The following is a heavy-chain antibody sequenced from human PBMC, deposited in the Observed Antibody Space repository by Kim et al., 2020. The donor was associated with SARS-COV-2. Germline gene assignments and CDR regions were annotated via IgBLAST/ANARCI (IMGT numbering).Heavy chain of an antibody. CDR2: IYTSGST. CDR1: GGSISSYY. Sequence: SETLSLTCTVSGGSISSYYWSWIRQPAGKGLEWIGRIYTSGSTNYNPSLKSRVTMSVDTSKNQFSLKLSSVTAADTAVYYCARVLSSGWTDWYFDLWGRGTLVTVSS. CDR3: ARVLSSGWTDWYFDL. J-gene: IGHJ2*01. D-gene: IGHD6-19*01. V-gene: IGHV4-4*07.